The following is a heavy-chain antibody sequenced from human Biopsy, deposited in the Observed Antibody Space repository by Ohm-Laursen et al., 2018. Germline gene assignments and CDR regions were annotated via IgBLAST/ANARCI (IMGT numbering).Heavy chain of an antibody. CDR3: ARDYDTSGYYYVS. CDR2: IFYRGST. CDR1: GGPISNNNYY. J-gene: IGHJ5*02. V-gene: IGHV4-39*01. Sequence: SDTLSLTCTVSGGPISNNNYYWGWIRQPPGKGLEWIGSIFYRGSTHYKPSLKSRVNISVDTSKNQFSLNLNSVTAADTAVYYCARDYDTSGYYYVSWGQGTLVTVSS. D-gene: IGHD3-22*01.